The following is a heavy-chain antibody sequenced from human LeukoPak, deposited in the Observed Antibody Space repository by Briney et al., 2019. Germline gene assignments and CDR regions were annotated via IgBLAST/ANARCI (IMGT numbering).Heavy chain of an antibody. D-gene: IGHD1-26*01. V-gene: IGHV4-39*01. CDR1: GGSISSSSYY. Sequence: SETLSLTCTVSGGSISSSSYYWGWIRQPPGKGLEWIGSIYYGGSTYYNPSLKSRVTISVDTSTNQFSLKLSSVTAADTAVYYCARLSRGSYFGSAYWGQGTLVTVSS. J-gene: IGHJ4*02. CDR2: IYYGGST. CDR3: ARLSRGSYFGSAY.